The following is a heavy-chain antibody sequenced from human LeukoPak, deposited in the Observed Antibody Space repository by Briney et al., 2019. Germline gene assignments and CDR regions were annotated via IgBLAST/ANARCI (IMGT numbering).Heavy chain of an antibody. Sequence: VASVKVSFKTSGSTFIRDTISWVRQAPGQGLEWMGRISPILGLRNFAQKFQGRVTITADKSASTAYMELSSLRSEDTAVYYCAREFEGYDDYSDSYYGMDVWGQGTTVTVSS. CDR2: ISPILGLR. CDR1: GSTFIRDT. D-gene: IGHD4-17*01. V-gene: IGHV1-69*10. CDR3: AREFEGYDDYSDSYYGMDV. J-gene: IGHJ6*02.